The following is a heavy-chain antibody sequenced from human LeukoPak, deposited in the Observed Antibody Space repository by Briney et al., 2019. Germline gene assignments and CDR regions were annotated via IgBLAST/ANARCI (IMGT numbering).Heavy chain of an antibody. D-gene: IGHD2-2*01. CDR1: GDSISSGSYY. CDR2: IYTSGST. Sequence: PSQTLSLTCTVSGDSISSGSYYWNWIRQPAGKGLEWIGRIYTSGSTNYNPSLKSRVTISIGTSKNQFSLKLSSVTAADTAVYYCARGGVVPAAKNWFDPWGQGTLVTVSS. V-gene: IGHV4-61*02. J-gene: IGHJ5*02. CDR3: ARGGVVPAAKNWFDP.